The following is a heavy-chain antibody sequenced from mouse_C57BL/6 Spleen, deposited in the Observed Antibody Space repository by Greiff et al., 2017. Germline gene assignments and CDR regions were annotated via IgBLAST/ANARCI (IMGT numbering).Heavy chain of an antibody. V-gene: IGHV1-54*01. Sequence: QVQLQQSGAELVRPGTSVKVSCKASGYAFTNYLIAWVKQRPGQGLEWIGVINPGSGGTNYNEKFKGKATLTSDNSSSTAYMQLSSLTSEDSAVYFCARGDYSNYVDYWGQGTTLTVSS. J-gene: IGHJ2*01. D-gene: IGHD2-5*01. CDR3: ARGDYSNYVDY. CDR1: GYAFTNYL. CDR2: INPGSGGT.